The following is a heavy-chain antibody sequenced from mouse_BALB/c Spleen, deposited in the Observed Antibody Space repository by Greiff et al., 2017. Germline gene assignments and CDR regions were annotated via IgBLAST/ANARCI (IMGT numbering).Heavy chain of an antibody. D-gene: IGHD2-1*01. CDR3: ARNGNYEYAMDY. Sequence: QVQLQQSGPGLVQPSQSLSITCTVSGFSLTSYGVHWVRQSPGKGLEWLGVIWSGGSTDYNAAFISRLSISKDNSKSQVFFKMNSLQANDTAIYYCARNGNYEYAMDYWGQGTSVTVSS. CDR2: IWSGGST. CDR1: GFSLTSYG. V-gene: IGHV2-2*02. J-gene: IGHJ4*01.